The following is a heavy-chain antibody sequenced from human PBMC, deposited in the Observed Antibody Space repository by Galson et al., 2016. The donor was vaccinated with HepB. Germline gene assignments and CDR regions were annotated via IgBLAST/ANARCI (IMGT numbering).Heavy chain of an antibody. CDR3: ARGEGNSTSSPDYFDY. J-gene: IGHJ4*02. V-gene: IGHV3-53*01. CDR1: GFTVTTNY. Sequence: SLRLSCAASGFTVTTNYMTWVRQAPGKGLEWVSVIYSDGAGGSIYYADSVKGRFTISRDNAKNSVFLQMNSLRAEDTAVYYCARGEGNSTSSPDYFDYWGQGTLVTVSS. CDR2: IYSDGAGGSI. D-gene: IGHD6-6*01.